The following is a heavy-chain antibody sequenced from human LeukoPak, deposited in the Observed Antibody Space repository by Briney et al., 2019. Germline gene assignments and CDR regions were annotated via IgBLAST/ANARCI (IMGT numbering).Heavy chain of an antibody. CDR3: ARSLVAGHWDDAFHI. D-gene: IGHD6-19*01. Sequence: SETLSLTCTVSGDSISSSSYYWGWIRQPPGKGLEWIGTTYYRGSTNYNPSLKSRVTISVDTSKNQFSLRLTSVTAADTAVYYCARSLVAGHWDDAFHIWDQGTMVTVPS. V-gene: IGHV4-39*07. CDR2: TYYRGST. CDR1: GDSISSSSYY. J-gene: IGHJ3*02.